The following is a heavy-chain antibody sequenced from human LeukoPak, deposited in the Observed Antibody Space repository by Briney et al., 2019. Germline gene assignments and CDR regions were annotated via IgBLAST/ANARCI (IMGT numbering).Heavy chain of an antibody. D-gene: IGHD3-16*01. J-gene: IGHJ4*02. V-gene: IGHV3-74*01. CDR1: GFTFSKYW. CDR3: ARTTYYDTDTAYYRPFDS. Sequence: PGGSLRLSCAASGFTFSKYWMHWVRQTPGMGLVWISRISGDGTTTSYADSVKGRFTLSRDNAKNTLYLQMNSLRADDTAVYYCARTTYYDTDTAYYRPFDSWGQGTLVTASS. CDR2: ISGDGTTT.